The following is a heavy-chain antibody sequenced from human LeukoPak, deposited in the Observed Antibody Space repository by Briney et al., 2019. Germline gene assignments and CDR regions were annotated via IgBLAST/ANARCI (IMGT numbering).Heavy chain of an antibody. CDR2: MYLSGTT. J-gene: IGHJ4*02. D-gene: IGHD3-22*01. Sequence: HSGTLSLTCTVSGDSINSLDLWSWVRQPPGKGLEWIGEMYLSGTTHSNPSVKSRVTISIDKSKNQFFLNLSSVTAADTAVYYCAGLVGRYSSGLYYYYFDYWGQGTLVTVPS. CDR1: GDSINSLDL. CDR3: AGLVGRYSSGLYYYYFDY. V-gene: IGHV4-4*02.